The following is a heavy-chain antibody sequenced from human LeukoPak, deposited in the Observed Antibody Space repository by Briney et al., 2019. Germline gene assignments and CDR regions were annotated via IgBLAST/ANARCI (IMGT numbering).Heavy chain of an antibody. J-gene: IGHJ6*03. CDR1: GGTFSSYA. V-gene: IGHV1-69*13. CDR3: ARVQQYYYYMDV. Sequence: SVKVSCKASGGTFSSYAISWVRQAPGQGLEWMGGIIPIFGTANYAQKFQGRVTITADESTSTAYMELSSLRSEDTAVYYCARVQQYYYYMDVWGKGTTVTISS. D-gene: IGHD5-18*01. CDR2: IIPIFGTA.